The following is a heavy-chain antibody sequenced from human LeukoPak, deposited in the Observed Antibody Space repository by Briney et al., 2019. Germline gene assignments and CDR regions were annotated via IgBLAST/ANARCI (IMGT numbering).Heavy chain of an antibody. CDR3: AREARGYFYYMDV. J-gene: IGHJ6*03. Sequence: PGGSLRLSCAASGFTFSSYWMNWVRQAPGKGLEWVANTKPDGSEKYYVDSVKGRFTISRDNAKNSLYLQMNSLRVEDTAVYYCAREARGYFYYMDVWGKGTTVTVSS. CDR1: GFTFSSYW. V-gene: IGHV3-7*01. CDR2: TKPDGSEK. D-gene: IGHD3-10*01.